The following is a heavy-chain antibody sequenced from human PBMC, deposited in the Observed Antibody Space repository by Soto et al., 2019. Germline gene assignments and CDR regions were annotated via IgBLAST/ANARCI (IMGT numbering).Heavy chain of an antibody. CDR3: ARDTRSSHSFDI. CDR2: INSTSSPI. CDR1: GFTFSAYS. J-gene: IGHJ3*02. Sequence: GGTLSLSCAASGFTFSAYSMNWVRQAQGQGLEWVSYINSTSSPIYYEDSVKGRFTISRDNAKNSLYLELNSLRDEDTAVYYCARDTRSSHSFDIWGPGTMVTVSS. V-gene: IGHV3-48*02. D-gene: IGHD6-13*01.